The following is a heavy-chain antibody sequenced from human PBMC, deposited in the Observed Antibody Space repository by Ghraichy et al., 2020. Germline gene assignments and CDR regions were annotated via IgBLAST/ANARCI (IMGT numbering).Heavy chain of an antibody. CDR2: IYYSGST. V-gene: IGHV4-59*01. J-gene: IGHJ6*02. D-gene: IGHD2-2*02. Sequence: SQTLSLTCTVSGGSISNYYWSWIRQPPGKGLEWIGYIYYSGSTNYNPSLKSRVTISVDTSKNQFSLKLSSVTAADTAVYYCARDDIPFSYGMDVWGQGTTVTVSS. CDR1: GGSISNYY. CDR3: ARDDIPFSYGMDV.